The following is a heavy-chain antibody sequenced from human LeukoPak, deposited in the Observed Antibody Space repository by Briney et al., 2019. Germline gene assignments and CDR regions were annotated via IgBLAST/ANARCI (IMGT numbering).Heavy chain of an antibody. Sequence: AAVTVSFTASGYTFTVYYMHWVRQAPGQGLGWVGWINPNSGGTNNAQKFQGRVTMTRDKSIRTAYMELSRLRSDGTAVYYCARARWLQLSPGLFGYWGQGTLVTVSS. V-gene: IGHV1-2*02. CDR1: GYTFTVYY. D-gene: IGHD5-24*01. J-gene: IGHJ4*02. CDR2: INPNSGGT. CDR3: ARARWLQLSPGLFGY.